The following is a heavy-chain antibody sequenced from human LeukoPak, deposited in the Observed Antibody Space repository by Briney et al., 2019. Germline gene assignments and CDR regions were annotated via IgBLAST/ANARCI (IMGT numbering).Heavy chain of an antibody. CDR2: ISAGSEDS. CDR3: ARTIAQYSNTWLYYYYGLDV. V-gene: IGHV3-23*01. D-gene: IGHD1-7*01. J-gene: IGHJ6*01. Sequence: GGSLRLSCTASGFTFGGYAMSWVRQAPGKGLEWVSSISAGSEDSYYADSVKGRFTISRDNYKSTLYLQMNSQRADDTAVYYCARTIAQYSNTWLYYYYGLDVWGQGTTVTVSS. CDR1: GFTFGGYA.